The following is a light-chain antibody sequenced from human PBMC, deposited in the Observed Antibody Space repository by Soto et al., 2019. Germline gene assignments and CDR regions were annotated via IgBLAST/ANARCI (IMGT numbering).Light chain of an antibody. J-gene: IGKJ1*01. CDR3: QQYNSYSQT. V-gene: IGKV1-5*01. CDR2: DAS. Sequence: DIHMTQSPSSLSSSLGSRVSMTCRASQSISSWLAWYQQKPGKAPKLLIYDASSLESGVPSRFSGSGSGTEFTLTISSLQPDDFATYYCQQYNSYSQTFGQGTKVDIK. CDR1: QSISSW.